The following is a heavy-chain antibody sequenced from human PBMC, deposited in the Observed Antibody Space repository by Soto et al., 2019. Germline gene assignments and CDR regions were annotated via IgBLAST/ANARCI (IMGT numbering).Heavy chain of an antibody. CDR3: AKLKDADYSASDH. CDR2: ISASGRT. J-gene: IGHJ5*02. CDR1: GFTFSTYA. V-gene: IGHV3-23*01. Sequence: EVQLLESGGGLVQPGGSLRLSCAASGFTFSTYAMTWVRQAPGKGLEWLSAISASGRTYYADSVKGRFTISRDNSKNTLSVQMNSLRGEDTAVYYCAKLKDADYSASDHWGQGTLVTVSS. D-gene: IGHD4-17*01.